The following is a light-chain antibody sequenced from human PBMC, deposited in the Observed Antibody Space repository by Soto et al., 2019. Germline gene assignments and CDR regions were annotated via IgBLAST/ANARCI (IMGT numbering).Light chain of an antibody. V-gene: IGKV1-9*01. CDR2: AAS. CDR1: QGNNSF. J-gene: IGKJ2*01. CDR3: EQLSDRRFS. Sequence: IQLTQSPSSLSASVGDRVTISCRASQGNNSFVAWYQQKSGKAPKLLIYAASTLQSGVPSRFRRRASGIDFPVTPGSPQSEDFATSYYEQLSDRRFSFGQGTKVDIK.